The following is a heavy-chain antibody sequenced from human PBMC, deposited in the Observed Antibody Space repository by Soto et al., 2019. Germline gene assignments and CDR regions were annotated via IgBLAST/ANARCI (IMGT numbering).Heavy chain of an antibody. J-gene: IGHJ4*02. Sequence: KASETLSLTCTVSGGSISSSSYYWGWIRQPPGKGLEWIGSIYYSGSTYYNPSLKSRVTISVDTSKNQFSLKLSSVTAADTAVYYCARANTMIKIIDYWGQGTLVTVSS. CDR3: ARANTMIKIIDY. CDR2: IYYSGST. V-gene: IGHV4-39*01. CDR1: GGSISSSSYY. D-gene: IGHD3-22*01.